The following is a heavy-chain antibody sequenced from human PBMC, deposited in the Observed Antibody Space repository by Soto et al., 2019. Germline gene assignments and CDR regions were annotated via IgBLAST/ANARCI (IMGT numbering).Heavy chain of an antibody. CDR1: GDSISPHY. Sequence: SETLSLTCAVSGDSISPHYWSWVRQPPGKGLEFIGHIYYSGSTVYNPSLKSRVTISVDTSKKQFSLKLRSVTAADTAVYYCARNRSIVLVTVPGQGGFDYWGQGTLVTVSS. CDR3: ARNRSIVLVTVPGQGGFDY. D-gene: IGHD2-21*02. V-gene: IGHV4-59*08. J-gene: IGHJ4*02. CDR2: IYYSGST.